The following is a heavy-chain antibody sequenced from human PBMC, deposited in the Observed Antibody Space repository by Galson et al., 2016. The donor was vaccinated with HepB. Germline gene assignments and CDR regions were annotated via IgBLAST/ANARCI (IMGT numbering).Heavy chain of an antibody. J-gene: IGHJ4*02. CDR2: VNSDASSA. Sequence: SLRLSCAASGFTFSSYSMNWVRQAPGKGLVWVSRVNSDASSASYADSVKGRLTISRDNAKNTLYLQMNSLRVEDTAMYYCARGINWGIDSWGQGTLVTVSS. V-gene: IGHV3-74*01. D-gene: IGHD7-27*01. CDR3: ARGINWGIDS. CDR1: GFTFSSYS.